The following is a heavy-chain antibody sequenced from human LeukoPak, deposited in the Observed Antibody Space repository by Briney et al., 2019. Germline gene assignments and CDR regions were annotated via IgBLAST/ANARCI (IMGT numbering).Heavy chain of an antibody. CDR3: ARGHYDFSTGSYTGGFYYFDS. J-gene: IGHJ4*02. CDR2: INNSGST. Sequence: PSETLSLTCTVSGGSLSSSSFSLAWIRQPPGKGLEWIGSINNSGSTSPNPSLKSRVSIFVHTSQNQFSLKLSAVTAADTAMYYCARGHYDFSTGSYTGGFYYFDSWGQGTLVTVS. CDR1: GGSLSSSSFS. D-gene: IGHD3-3*01. V-gene: IGHV4-39*01.